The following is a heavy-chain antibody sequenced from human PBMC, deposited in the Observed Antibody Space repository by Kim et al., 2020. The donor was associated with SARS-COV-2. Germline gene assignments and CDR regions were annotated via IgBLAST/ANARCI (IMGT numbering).Heavy chain of an antibody. V-gene: IGHV3-23*01. CDR3: AKDRRYTQHIVVVTAIFDY. Sequence: GGSLRLSCAASGFTFSSYAMSWVRQAPGKGLEWVSAISGSGGSTYYADSVKGRFTISRDNSKNTLYLQMNSLRAEDTAVYYCAKDRRYTQHIVVVTAIFDYWGQGTLVTVSS. CDR2: ISGSGGST. D-gene: IGHD2-21*02. CDR1: GFTFSSYA. J-gene: IGHJ4*02.